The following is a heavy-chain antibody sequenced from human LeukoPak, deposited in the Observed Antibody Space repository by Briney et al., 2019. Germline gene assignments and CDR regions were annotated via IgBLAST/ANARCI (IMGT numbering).Heavy chain of an antibody. CDR2: IYSGGTT. V-gene: IGHV3-53*01. Sequence: GGSLRLSCAASGFTVSSNYMNWVRQAPGKGLEWVSVIYSGGTTYYADSVKGRFTISRDSSKNTLYLQMNSLRAEDTAVYYCARDRDYDGGMDVWGQGTTVTVSS. D-gene: IGHD4-17*01. J-gene: IGHJ6*02. CDR3: ARDRDYDGGMDV. CDR1: GFTVSSNY.